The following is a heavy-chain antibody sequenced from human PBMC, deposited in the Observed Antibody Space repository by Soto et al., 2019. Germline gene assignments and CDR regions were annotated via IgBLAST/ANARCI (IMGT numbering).Heavy chain of an antibody. D-gene: IGHD1-26*01. CDR1: GFTFSSYA. CDR3: AKLFYSGSYYGGRDAFDI. CDR2: ISGSGGST. V-gene: IGHV3-23*01. J-gene: IGHJ3*02. Sequence: EVQLLESGGGLVQPGGSLRLSCAASGFTFSSYAMSWVRQAPGKGLEWVSAISGSGGSTYYADSVKGRFTISRDNSKNTLYLQMNSLRAEDTAVYYCAKLFYSGSYYGGRDAFDIWGQGTMVTVSS.